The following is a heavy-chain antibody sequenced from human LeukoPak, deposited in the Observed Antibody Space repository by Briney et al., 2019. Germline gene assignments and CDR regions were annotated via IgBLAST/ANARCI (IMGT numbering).Heavy chain of an antibody. CDR3: AKEYSSGWYWRYYFDY. J-gene: IGHJ4*02. V-gene: IGHV3-30*18. D-gene: IGHD6-19*01. CDR2: ISYDGSNK. Sequence: HSGGSLRLSCAASGFTFSSYGMHWVRQAPGKGLEWVAVISYDGSNKYYADSVKGRFTTSRDNSKNTLYLQMNSLRAEDTAVYYCAKEYSSGWYWRYYFDYWGQGTLVTVSS. CDR1: GFTFSSYG.